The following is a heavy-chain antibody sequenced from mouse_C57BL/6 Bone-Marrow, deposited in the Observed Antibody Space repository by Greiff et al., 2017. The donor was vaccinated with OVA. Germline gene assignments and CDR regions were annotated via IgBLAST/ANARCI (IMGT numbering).Heavy chain of an antibody. J-gene: IGHJ2*01. CDR3: TCYGNFDY. V-gene: IGHV14-4*01. D-gene: IGHD2-1*01. Sequence: VQLQQSGAELVRPGASVKLSCTASGFTIKDDYMHWVKQRPEQGLEWIGWIDPENGDTEYASKFQGKATITADTSSNTAYLQLSSLTSEDTAVYYCTCYGNFDYWGQGTTLTVSS. CDR1: GFTIKDDY. CDR2: IDPENGDT.